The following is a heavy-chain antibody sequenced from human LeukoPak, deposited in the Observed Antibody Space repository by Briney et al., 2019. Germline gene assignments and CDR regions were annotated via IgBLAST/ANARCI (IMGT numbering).Heavy chain of an antibody. Sequence: GGSLRLSCAASGFTFNNNWMTWVRQAPGKGLEWVASVKKDASEKYYVDSVKGRFTISRDNAKNSLYLQMNSLRAEDTAVYYCAREALRWGQGTLVTVSS. J-gene: IGHJ4*02. V-gene: IGHV3-7*03. CDR3: AREALR. CDR1: GFTFNNNW. CDR2: VKKDASEK.